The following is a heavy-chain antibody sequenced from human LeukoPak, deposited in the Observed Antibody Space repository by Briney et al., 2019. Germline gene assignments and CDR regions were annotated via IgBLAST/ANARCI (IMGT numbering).Heavy chain of an antibody. D-gene: IGHD5-12*01. Sequence: PGGSLRLSCAASGFTFSSYGMHWVRQAPGKGLEWVAFIRYDGSNKYYADSVKGRFTISRDNSKNTLYLQMNSLRAEDTAVYYCAAYPRGYSGYDLRYWGQGTLVTVSS. J-gene: IGHJ4*02. CDR2: IRYDGSNK. CDR3: AAYPRGYSGYDLRY. V-gene: IGHV3-30*02. CDR1: GFTFSSYG.